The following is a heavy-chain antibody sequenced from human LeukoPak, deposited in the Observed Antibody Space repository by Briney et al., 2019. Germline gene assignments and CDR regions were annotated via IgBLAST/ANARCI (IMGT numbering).Heavy chain of an antibody. J-gene: IGHJ6*03. CDR3: AIRYCSGGSCYGDYYYYYMDV. D-gene: IGHD2-15*01. V-gene: IGHV4-39*07. Sequence: SETLSLTCTVSGGSISSSSYYWGWIRQPPGKGLEWIGSIYYSGSTYYNPSLKSRVTISVDTSKNQFSLKLSSVTAADTAVYYCAIRYCSGGSCYGDYYYYYMDVWGKGTTVTVSS. CDR2: IYYSGST. CDR1: GGSISSSSYY.